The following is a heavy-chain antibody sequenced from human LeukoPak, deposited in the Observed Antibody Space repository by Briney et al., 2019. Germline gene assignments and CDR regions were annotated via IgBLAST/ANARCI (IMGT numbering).Heavy chain of an antibody. CDR1: GGSISSGSYY. CDR3: AREVTGERDAFDI. Sequence: SQTLSLTCTVSGGSISSGSYYWSWIRQPAGKGLEWIGRIYTSGSTNYNPSLKSRVTISVDTSKNQFSLKLSSVTAADTAVYYCAREVTGERDAFDIWGQGTMVTVSS. D-gene: IGHD4-11*01. V-gene: IGHV4-61*02. J-gene: IGHJ3*02. CDR2: IYTSGST.